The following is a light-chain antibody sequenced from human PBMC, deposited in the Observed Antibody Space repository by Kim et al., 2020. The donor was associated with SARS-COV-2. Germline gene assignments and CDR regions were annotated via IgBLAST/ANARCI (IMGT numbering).Light chain of an antibody. Sequence: SAARGGRVTITCRASQSIASHLNWYQQKPGKAPKVLIYAASSLQSEVPSRFSGSGSGTDFTLTITNLQPEDSGTYYCQQTYTTPYAFGQGTKLEI. CDR1: QSIASH. CDR2: AAS. V-gene: IGKV1-39*01. CDR3: QQTYTTPYA. J-gene: IGKJ2*01.